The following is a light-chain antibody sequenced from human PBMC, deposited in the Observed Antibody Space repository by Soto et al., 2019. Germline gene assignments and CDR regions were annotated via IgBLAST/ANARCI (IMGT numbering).Light chain of an antibody. CDR1: QSVSNK. CDR2: AAS. CDR3: QQYGSSLT. Sequence: EIVLTQSPATLSLSPGERATLSCRASQSVSNKVIWYKQKPGQAPRLLIYAASTRATGIPARFSGSGSGTDFTLTISRLEPEDFAVYYCQQYGSSLTFGGGTKVEIK. J-gene: IGKJ4*01. V-gene: IGKV3-20*01.